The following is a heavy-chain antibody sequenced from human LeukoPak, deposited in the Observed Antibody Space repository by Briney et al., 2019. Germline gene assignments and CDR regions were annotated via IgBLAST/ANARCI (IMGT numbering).Heavy chain of an antibody. CDR3: ARAYNWNYPFDY. V-gene: IGHV4-59*12. CDR2: VYYSGST. Sequence: PSETLSLTCTVSGGSINSYYWSWIRQPPGKGLEWIGYVYYSGSTYYNPSLKSRVTISVDTSKNQFSLKLSSVTAADTAVYYCARAYNWNYPFDYWGQGTLVTVSS. CDR1: GGSINSYY. J-gene: IGHJ4*02. D-gene: IGHD1-7*01.